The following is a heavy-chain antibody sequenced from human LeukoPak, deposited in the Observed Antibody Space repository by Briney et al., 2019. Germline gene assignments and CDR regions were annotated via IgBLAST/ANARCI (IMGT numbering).Heavy chain of an antibody. CDR1: GFPFSSYD. CDR2: ISGSGTAI. J-gene: IGHJ1*01. D-gene: IGHD5-24*01. Sequence: GGSLRLSCAASGFPFSSYDMNWFRQAPGKGLEWVSYISGSGTAIYYADSVKGRFTISRDNGKNSLYLQMYSLRAEDTAVYYCARVRDGYIECFQHWGQGTLVTVSS. V-gene: IGHV3-48*03. CDR3: ARVRDGYIECFQH.